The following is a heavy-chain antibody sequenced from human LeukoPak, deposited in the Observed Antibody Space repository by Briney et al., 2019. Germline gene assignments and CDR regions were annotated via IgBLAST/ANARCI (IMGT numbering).Heavy chain of an antibody. CDR1: GYTFTTYA. Sequence: ASVKVSCKASGYTFTTYAMNWVRQAPGQGLEWMGWINTNTGSPNYAQGFTGRFVFSLDTSVSTAYLQITSLKAEDTAVYYCARTRAPYYYASGSPDFWGQGTLVTVSS. V-gene: IGHV7-4-1*02. CDR3: ARTRAPYYYASGSPDF. D-gene: IGHD3-10*01. J-gene: IGHJ4*02. CDR2: INTNTGSP.